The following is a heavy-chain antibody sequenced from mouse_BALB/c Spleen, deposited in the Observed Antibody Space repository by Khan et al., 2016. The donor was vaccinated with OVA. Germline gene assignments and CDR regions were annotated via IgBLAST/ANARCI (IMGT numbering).Heavy chain of an antibody. J-gene: IGHJ3*01. V-gene: IGHV1-5*01. CDR3: TRKQTGSWFVY. D-gene: IGHD1-3*01. CDR2: IYPGNSET. Sequence: VRLQQSGTVLARPGASVKMSCKASGYSFSTYWIHWVKQRPGQGLEWIGGIYPGNSETAFNQKFKDKAKLTAVTSASTAYMDLSSLTNEDSAVYFCTRKQTGSWFVYWGQGTLVTVSA. CDR1: GYSFSTYW.